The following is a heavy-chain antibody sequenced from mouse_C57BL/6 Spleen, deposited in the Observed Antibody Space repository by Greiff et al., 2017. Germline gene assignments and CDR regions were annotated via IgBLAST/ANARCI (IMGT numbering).Heavy chain of an antibody. CDR3: ASQVVATPYYFDY. Sequence: VQLKQPGAELVKPGASVKLSCKASGYTFTSYWMQWVKQRPGQGLEWIGEIDPSDSYTNYNQKFKGKATLTVDTSSSTAYMQLSSLTSEDSAVYYCASQVVATPYYFDYWGQGTTLTVSS. V-gene: IGHV1-50*01. D-gene: IGHD1-1*01. J-gene: IGHJ2*01. CDR1: GYTFTSYW. CDR2: IDPSDSYT.